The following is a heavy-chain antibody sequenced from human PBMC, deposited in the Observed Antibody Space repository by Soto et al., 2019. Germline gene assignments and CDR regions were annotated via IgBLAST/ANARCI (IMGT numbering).Heavy chain of an antibody. D-gene: IGHD7-27*01. Sequence: LRLSCAASGFSFSISPMHWVRQAPGKGPEWVALISYDGTNKFYADSVKGRFTISRDNSKSTLYLQVDSLRPEDAAVYYCARDPKTSGGQHWAFNYFDSWGQGTLVTVYS. CDR2: ISYDGTNK. V-gene: IGHV3-30-3*01. J-gene: IGHJ4*02. CDR3: ARDPKTSGGQHWAFNYFDS. CDR1: GFSFSISP.